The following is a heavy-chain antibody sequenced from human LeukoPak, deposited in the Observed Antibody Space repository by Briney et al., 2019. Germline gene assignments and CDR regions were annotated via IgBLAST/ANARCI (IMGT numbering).Heavy chain of an antibody. D-gene: IGHD3-9*01. J-gene: IGHJ6*03. CDR3: AKCVILTGRYMDL. V-gene: IGHV1-46*01. Sequence: GASVKVSCKASGYTFTNYYMHWVRQAPGQGLEWMAITNPSDGSTTYAQKFQGRVTMTRDTSTSTLYMELSSLRFEDTAVYYCAKCVILTGRYMDLWGKGTTVTISS. CDR2: TNPSDGST. CDR1: GYTFTNYY.